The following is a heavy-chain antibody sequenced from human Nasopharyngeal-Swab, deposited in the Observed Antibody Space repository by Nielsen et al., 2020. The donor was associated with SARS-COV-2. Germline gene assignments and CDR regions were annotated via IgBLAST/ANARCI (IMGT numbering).Heavy chain of an antibody. CDR2: MSTFGGTI. J-gene: IGHJ4*02. D-gene: IGHD3-10*01. CDR3: ARETYNSGSGSGFDL. CDR1: GFTFSDYY. Sequence: GESLKISCAASGFTFSDYYMTWIRQAPGEGLEWVSYMSTFGGTIYYADSVKGRFTISRDNAKNSLYLQMNSLRVDDTAVYYCARETYNSGSGSGFDLWGQGTLVTVSS. V-gene: IGHV3-11*01.